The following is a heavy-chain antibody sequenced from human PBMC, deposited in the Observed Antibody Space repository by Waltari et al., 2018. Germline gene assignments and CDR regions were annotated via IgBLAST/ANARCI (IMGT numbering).Heavy chain of an antibody. V-gene: IGHV4-34*01. J-gene: IGHJ5*02. CDR3: TRGGNYHFWSHRPFVDP. Sequence: QVQLQQWGAGLLGPSETLSLTCAVYGASFSDYYWGWVRQPPGKGLEWIGQIRHPGSTNYNHALKSRVTISRDTPRSQIHLRLGYVAAEDTALYLCTRGGNYHFWSHRPFVDPWGQGTLVTVSS. CDR2: IRHPGST. D-gene: IGHD3-3*01. CDR1: GASFSDYY.